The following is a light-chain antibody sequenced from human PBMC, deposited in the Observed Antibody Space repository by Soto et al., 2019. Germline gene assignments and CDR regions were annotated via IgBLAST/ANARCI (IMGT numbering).Light chain of an antibody. Sequence: EIVLTQSPGTLSLSPGERATLSCRARQSVRTYLAWYQQKPGQAPRLLIHDVSDRATGIPARFSGSGSGTDFTLTISSLEPEDFSVYYCQQRSSWPLTFGGGTKVDI. J-gene: IGKJ4*01. CDR1: QSVRTY. CDR3: QQRSSWPLT. CDR2: DVS. V-gene: IGKV3-11*01.